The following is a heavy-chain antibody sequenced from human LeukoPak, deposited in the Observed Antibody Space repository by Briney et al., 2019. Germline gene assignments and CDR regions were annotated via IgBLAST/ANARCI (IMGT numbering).Heavy chain of an antibody. D-gene: IGHD3-3*01. J-gene: IGHJ4*02. CDR3: ARERGDYDFWSGYSDY. CDR2: IKQDGSEK. CDR1: GFTFSSYW. Sequence: GGSLRLSCAASGFTFSSYWMSWVRQAPGKGLEWVANIKQDGSEKYYVDSVKGRFTISRDNPKNSLYLQMNSLRAEDTAVYYCARERGDYDFWSGYSDYWGQGTLVTVSS. V-gene: IGHV3-7*01.